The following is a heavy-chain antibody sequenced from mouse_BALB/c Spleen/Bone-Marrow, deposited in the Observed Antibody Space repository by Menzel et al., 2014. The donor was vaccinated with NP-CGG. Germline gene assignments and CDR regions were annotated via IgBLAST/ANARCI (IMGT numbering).Heavy chain of an antibody. CDR3: AIRYYAMDY. D-gene: IGHD1-1*01. CDR1: GYTFTTYT. V-gene: IGHV1-4*01. CDR2: IIPSSGYT. Sequence: VQLQQSGAELARPGVSVKISCKASGYTFTTYTIHWMKQRPAQGLEWIGYIIPSSGYTNYNQKFKDKATLTADKSSSTAYMQLSSLTPEDSAVYYCAIRYYAMDYWGQGTSVTVSS. J-gene: IGHJ4*01.